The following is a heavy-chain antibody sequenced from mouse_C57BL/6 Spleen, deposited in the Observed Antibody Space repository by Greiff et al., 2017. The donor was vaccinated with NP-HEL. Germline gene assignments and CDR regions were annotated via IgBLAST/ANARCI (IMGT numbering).Heavy chain of an antibody. J-gene: IGHJ4*01. CDR1: GYTFTSYW. CDR3: AIREGYAMDY. D-gene: IGHD2-12*01. V-gene: IGHV1-52*01. Sequence: VQLQQSGAELVRPGSSVKLSCKASGYTFTSYWMHWVKQRPIQGLEWIGNIDPSDSETHYNQKFKDKATLTVDKSSSTAYMQLSSLTSEDSAVYYCAIREGYAMDYWGQGTSVTVSS. CDR2: IDPSDSET.